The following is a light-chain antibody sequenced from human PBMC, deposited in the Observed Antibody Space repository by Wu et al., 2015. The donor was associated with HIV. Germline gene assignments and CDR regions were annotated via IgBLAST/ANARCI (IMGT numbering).Light chain of an antibody. CDR3: QQYNGWPQT. Sequence: EIVMTQSPATLSVSPGERATLSCRASQIIATNLARYQQKPGQPPRLLIYDASTRAAGFPARFSGGGSGTEFTLTISTLQSGDVAVYYCQQYNGWPQTFGQGTKVEI. J-gene: IGKJ1*01. CDR1: QIIATN. V-gene: IGKV3-15*01. CDR2: DAS.